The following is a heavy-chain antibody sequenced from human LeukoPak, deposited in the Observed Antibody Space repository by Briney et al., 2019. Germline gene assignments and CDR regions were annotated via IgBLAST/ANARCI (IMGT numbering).Heavy chain of an antibody. Sequence: GGSLRLSCAASGFTFTTFGIHWVRQAPGKGLEWVAAISPDGNIEYYTDSVKGRFTISRDNSKNMIYLQMNSLRGEDSAVYYCAKINNDDAYWGQGPLVPVSS. CDR1: GFTFTTFG. J-gene: IGHJ4*02. CDR2: ISPDGNIE. D-gene: IGHD1/OR15-1a*01. CDR3: AKINNDDAY. V-gene: IGHV3-30*18.